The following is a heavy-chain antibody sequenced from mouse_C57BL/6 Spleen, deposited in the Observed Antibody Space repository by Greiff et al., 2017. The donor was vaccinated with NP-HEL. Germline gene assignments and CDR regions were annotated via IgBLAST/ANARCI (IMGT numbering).Heavy chain of an antibody. Sequence: EVMLVESGGGLVKPGGSLKLSCAASGFTFSSYAMSWVRQTPEKRLEWVATISDGGSYTYYPDNVKGRFTISRDNAKNNLYLQMSHLKSEDTAMYYCARDNYSPFAYWGQGTLVTVSA. CDR1: GFTFSSYA. D-gene: IGHD2-12*01. V-gene: IGHV5-4*01. J-gene: IGHJ3*01. CDR3: ARDNYSPFAY. CDR2: ISDGGSYT.